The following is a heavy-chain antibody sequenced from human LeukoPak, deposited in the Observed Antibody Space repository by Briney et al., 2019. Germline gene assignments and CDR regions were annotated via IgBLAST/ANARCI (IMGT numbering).Heavy chain of an antibody. CDR1: GFTFSSYW. D-gene: IGHD2-15*01. Sequence: PGGSLRLSCAPSGFTFSSYWMSWVRQAPGKGLEWVANIKQDGSEKYYVDSVKGRFTISRDNAKNSLYLQMNSLRAEDTAVYYCAPQKAAKVYWGQGTLVTVSS. J-gene: IGHJ4*02. CDR2: IKQDGSEK. V-gene: IGHV3-7*03. CDR3: APQKAAKVY.